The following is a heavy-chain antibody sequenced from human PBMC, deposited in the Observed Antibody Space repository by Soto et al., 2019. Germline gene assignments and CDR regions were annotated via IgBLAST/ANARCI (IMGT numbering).Heavy chain of an antibody. V-gene: IGHV3-23*01. Sequence: GGSLRLSCAASGFTFSIFAMSWVRQSPGKGLEWVSTISGSGGSTYHADAVKGRFTISRDNSMGTLYLQMKSLRVEDTAIYYCAEEVLLGSTVDLGYWGQGALVTVSS. J-gene: IGHJ4*02. D-gene: IGHD2-8*02. CDR1: GFTFSIFA. CDR3: AEEVLLGSTVDLGY. CDR2: ISGSGGST.